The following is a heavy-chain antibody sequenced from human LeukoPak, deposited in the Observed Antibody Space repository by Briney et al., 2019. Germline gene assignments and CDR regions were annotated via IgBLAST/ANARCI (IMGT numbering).Heavy chain of an antibody. CDR1: GYTFTGYY. J-gene: IGHJ3*02. Sequence: GASVKVSCKASGYTFTGYYMHWVRQAPGQGLEWMGWINPNSGDTNYAEKFQGRVTMTRDTSISTAYMELSRLRSDDTAVYYCARGPSGTGGDAFDIWGQGTMVTVSS. CDR3: ARGPSGTGGDAFDI. V-gene: IGHV1-2*02. CDR2: INPNSGDT. D-gene: IGHD5-12*01.